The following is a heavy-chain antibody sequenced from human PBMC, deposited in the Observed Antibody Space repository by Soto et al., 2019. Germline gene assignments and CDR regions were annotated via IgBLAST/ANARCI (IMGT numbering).Heavy chain of an antibody. Sequence: EVQLVESGGGLVQPGGSLRLSCAASGFTFSSYWMYWVRQAPGKGLVWVSRINSDGTSTTYADSVKGRFTISRDNAKKTLYLQMNSLRAEDTAVYYCARALVWSGSYYACDYWGQGTLVTVSS. V-gene: IGHV3-74*01. CDR1: GFTFSSYW. J-gene: IGHJ4*02. D-gene: IGHD1-26*01. CDR2: INSDGTST. CDR3: ARALVWSGSYYACDY.